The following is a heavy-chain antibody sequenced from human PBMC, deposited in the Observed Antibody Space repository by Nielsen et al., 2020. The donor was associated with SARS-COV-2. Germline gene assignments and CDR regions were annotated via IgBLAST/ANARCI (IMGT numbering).Heavy chain of an antibody. J-gene: IGHJ6*02. V-gene: IGHV3-7*03. CDR2: IKQDGSEK. D-gene: IGHD5-18*01. CDR3: ARERGYSYGYYYYYGMDV. CDR1: GFTFSSYW. Sequence: GESLKISCAASGFTFSSYWMSWVRQAPGKGLEWVANIKQDGSEKYYVDSVKGRFTISRDNAKNSLYLQMNSLRAEDTAVYYCARERGYSYGYYYYYGMDVWGQGTTVTASS.